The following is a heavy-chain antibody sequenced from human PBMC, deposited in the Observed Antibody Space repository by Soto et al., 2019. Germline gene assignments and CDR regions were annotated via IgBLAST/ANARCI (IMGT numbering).Heavy chain of an antibody. J-gene: IGHJ1*01. CDR3: ARSWGYDYGDEGYFQH. D-gene: IGHD4-17*01. CDR1: GYTFTGYY. Sequence: QVQLVQSGAEVKKPGASVKVSCKASGYTFTGYYMHWVRQAPGQGLEWMGWINPNSGGTNHAQKFQGWVTMTRDTSISTAYMELSRLRSDDTAVYYCARSWGYDYGDEGYFQHWGQGTLVTVSS. V-gene: IGHV1-2*04. CDR2: INPNSGGT.